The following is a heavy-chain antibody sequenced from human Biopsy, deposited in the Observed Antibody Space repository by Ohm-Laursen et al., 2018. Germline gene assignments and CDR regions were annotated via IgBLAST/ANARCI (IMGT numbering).Heavy chain of an antibody. CDR2: IYYRGNT. J-gene: IGHJ1*01. V-gene: IGHV4-59*08. D-gene: IGHD3-16*01. Sequence: SETLSLTCTVSGDSITSYFWNWIRQAPGKGLEWIGNIYYRGNTNYSPSLKSRATISLDSSKNQFSLNLNSVTATYTAVYYCARHSGGNDAHLGHWGQGNLVTVSS. CDR3: ARHSGGNDAHLGH. CDR1: GDSITSYF.